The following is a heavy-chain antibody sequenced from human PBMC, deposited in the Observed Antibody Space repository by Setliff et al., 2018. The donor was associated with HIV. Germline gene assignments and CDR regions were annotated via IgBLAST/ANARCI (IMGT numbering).Heavy chain of an antibody. CDR1: AYSIRNGYY. Sequence: LSLTCTVSAYSIRNGYYWGWIRQSPGKGLEWIGTLYYDGNTYYNPSLKSRVTISVDTSKNQFSLKLISVTAADTAVYYCARYGGNSFWFDPWGQGTLVTVTS. D-gene: IGHD2-21*01. CDR3: ARYGGNSFWFDP. J-gene: IGHJ5*02. V-gene: IGHV4-38-2*02. CDR2: LYYDGNT.